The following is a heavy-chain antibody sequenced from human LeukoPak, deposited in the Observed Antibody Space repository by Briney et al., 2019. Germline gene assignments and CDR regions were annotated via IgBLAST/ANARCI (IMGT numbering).Heavy chain of an antibody. CDR3: ARIVGLVTFDY. J-gene: IGHJ4*02. D-gene: IGHD1-26*01. V-gene: IGHV4-39*07. Sequence: KSSETLSLTCTVSGASINSSSYYWGWIRQSPGKGLDWIGSIYYSGTTYYNPSLKSRVTISVDTSKNQFSLKLNSVTAADTAVYYCARIVGLVTFDYWGQGTLVTISS. CDR1: GASINSSSYY. CDR2: IYYSGTT.